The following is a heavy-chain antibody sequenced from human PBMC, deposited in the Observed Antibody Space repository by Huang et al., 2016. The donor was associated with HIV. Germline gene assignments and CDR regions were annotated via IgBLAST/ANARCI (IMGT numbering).Heavy chain of an antibody. CDR3: ARYVFGPRFGYFDY. J-gene: IGHJ4*02. D-gene: IGHD3-16*01. CDR2: IYSGGST. CDR1: GFTVSSNY. Sequence: EVQLVESGGGLIQPGGSLRLSCAASGFTVSSNYMSWVRQAPGKGLEWVSVIYSGGSTYYADSVKGRVTISRDKSKNTLYRQMNSLRAEDAAVYYCARYVFGPRFGYFDYWGQGTLVTVSS. V-gene: IGHV3-53*01.